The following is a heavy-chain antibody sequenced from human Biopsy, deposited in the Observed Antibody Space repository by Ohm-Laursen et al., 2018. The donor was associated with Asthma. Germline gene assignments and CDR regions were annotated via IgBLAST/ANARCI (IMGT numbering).Heavy chain of an antibody. CDR3: AKVRSDWVISESFDY. V-gene: IGHV3-9*01. CDR2: ISWNSATI. D-gene: IGHD3-16*02. CDR1: GFKFDEYT. Sequence: SLRLSCSASGFKFDEYTMHWVRQAPGQGLEWVSGISWNSATIGYADSVDDRFTISRDNAKNSVFLHMDSLRPEDTAFYYCAKVRSDWVISESFDYWGQGVLVTVSS. J-gene: IGHJ4*02.